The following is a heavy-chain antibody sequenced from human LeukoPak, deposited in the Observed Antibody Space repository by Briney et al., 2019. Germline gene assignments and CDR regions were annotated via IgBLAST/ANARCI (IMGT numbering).Heavy chain of an antibody. Sequence: SETLSLTCSVSGDSIGSGRYYWTWIRQPAGKGLQWIGRLYTNENTNYNPSLESRVSISVDTSKTQFFLKLTSVTAADTAVYFCARGVVTDDYYMGVWGKGTAITVSS. J-gene: IGHJ6*03. CDR1: GDSIGSGRYY. CDR2: LYTNENT. V-gene: IGHV4-61*02. CDR3: ARGVVTDDYYMGV. D-gene: IGHD2-21*02.